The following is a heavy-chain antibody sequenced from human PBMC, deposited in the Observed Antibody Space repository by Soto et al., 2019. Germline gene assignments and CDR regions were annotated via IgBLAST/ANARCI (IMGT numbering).Heavy chain of an antibody. CDR1: EFTVSGHA. CDR3: APHVSCSGGSCQNDAFAI. Sequence: EVQVLESGGGLVQPGGALRLSCEGSEFTVSGHAMTWIRQAPGKGPEWVSTMTADGGTYYADSVKGRFAVFRDTSENTLYLQRSSLGADDTAAYYCAPHVSCSGGSCQNDAFAIRGQGTMVTVSS. V-gene: IGHV3-23*01. CDR2: MTADGGT. J-gene: IGHJ3*02. D-gene: IGHD2-15*01.